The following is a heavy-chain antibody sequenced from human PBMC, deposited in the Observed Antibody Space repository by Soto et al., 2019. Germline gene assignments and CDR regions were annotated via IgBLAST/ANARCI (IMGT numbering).Heavy chain of an antibody. CDR3: ARDYLELPFDP. Sequence: QVQLVESGGGVVQPGRSLRLSCEASGFTFSSYAMHWVRQAPGKGLEWVAVISYDGSNKYYADSVKGRFTISRDNSKNTLYLQMNSLRAEDTAVYYCARDYLELPFDPWGQGTLVTVSS. D-gene: IGHD1-7*01. CDR1: GFTFSSYA. CDR2: ISYDGSNK. J-gene: IGHJ5*02. V-gene: IGHV3-30-3*01.